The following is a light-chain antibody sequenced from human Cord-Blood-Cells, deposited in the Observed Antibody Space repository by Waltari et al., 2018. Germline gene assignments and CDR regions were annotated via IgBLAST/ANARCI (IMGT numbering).Light chain of an antibody. Sequence: QSALTQPASVSGSPGQSLTISCTGTSSDVGGYNYVSWYQQHPGKAPKLMIYDVSNRHSGVSNRFSGSKSGNTASLTISGLQAEDEADYYCSSYTSSSTVVFGGGTKLTVL. CDR3: SSYTSSSTVV. CDR1: SSDVGGYNY. J-gene: IGLJ2*01. V-gene: IGLV2-14*01. CDR2: DVS.